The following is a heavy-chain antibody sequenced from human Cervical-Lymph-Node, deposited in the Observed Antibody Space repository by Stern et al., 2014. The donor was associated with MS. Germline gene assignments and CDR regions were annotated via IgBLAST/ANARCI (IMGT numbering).Heavy chain of an antibody. Sequence: DQLGESGGGVVQPGRSLRLSCAASGFTFSSSGMHWVRQAPGKGLEWLAIIWYDGSNRYYADSVKGRFTISRDNSKNTLYLQMNSLRAEDTAVYYCARAGGNTAEYFQHWGQGTLVTVSS. CDR3: ARAGGNTAEYFQH. J-gene: IGHJ1*01. V-gene: IGHV3-33*01. CDR2: IWYDGSNR. D-gene: IGHD4-23*01. CDR1: GFTFSSSG.